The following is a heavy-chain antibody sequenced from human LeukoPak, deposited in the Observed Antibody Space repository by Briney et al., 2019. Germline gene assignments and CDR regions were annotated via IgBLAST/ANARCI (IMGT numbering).Heavy chain of an antibody. CDR3: VKALGYCSTTSCYFDY. Sequence: PGGSLRLSCSASGFTFSSYAMHWVRQAPGKGLEYVSAISSNGGSTYYADSVKGRFTLSRDNSKNTLYLQMSSLRAEDTAVHYCVKALGYCSTTSCYFDYWGQGTLVTVSS. CDR2: ISSNGGST. CDR1: GFTFSSYA. D-gene: IGHD2-2*01. V-gene: IGHV3-64D*09. J-gene: IGHJ4*02.